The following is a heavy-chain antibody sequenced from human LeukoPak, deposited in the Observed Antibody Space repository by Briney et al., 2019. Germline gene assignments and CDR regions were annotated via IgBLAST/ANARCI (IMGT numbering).Heavy chain of an antibody. Sequence: ASVKVSCKASGYTFTSYGISWVRQAPGQGLEWMGRISAYNGNTNYAQKLQGRVTMTTDTSTSTAYMELRSLRSDDTAVYYCARDGPCSGGSCYPGEALYYYGMDVWGQGTTVTVSS. V-gene: IGHV1-18*01. D-gene: IGHD2-15*01. J-gene: IGHJ6*02. CDR3: ARDGPCSGGSCYPGEALYYYGMDV. CDR2: ISAYNGNT. CDR1: GYTFTSYG.